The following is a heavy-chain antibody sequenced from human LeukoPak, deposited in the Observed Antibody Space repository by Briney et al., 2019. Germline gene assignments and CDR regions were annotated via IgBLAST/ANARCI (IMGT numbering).Heavy chain of an antibody. Sequence: APVKVSCKASGYTFTGYYMHWVRQAPGQGLEWMGWINPNSGGTNYAQEFQGRVTMTRDTSISTAYMELSRLRSDDTAVYYCARVGPSSSWDCLDYWGQGTLVTVSS. CDR2: INPNSGGT. J-gene: IGHJ4*02. V-gene: IGHV1-2*02. CDR3: ARVGPSSSWDCLDY. D-gene: IGHD6-13*01. CDR1: GYTFTGYY.